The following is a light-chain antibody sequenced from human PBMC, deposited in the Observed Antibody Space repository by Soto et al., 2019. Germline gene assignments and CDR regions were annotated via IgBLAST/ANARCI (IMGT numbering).Light chain of an antibody. CDR2: GAS. CDR1: QSVTSSY. J-gene: IGKJ1*01. Sequence: EIGLTQSPGTLSLPPGERATLSCRASQSVTSSYLGWYQQKPGQAPRLVIYGASSRATGIPDRFSGSGSGTDFTLTISRLEPEDFAVYYCQQYGTSPWTFGQGTKVEIK. V-gene: IGKV3-20*01. CDR3: QQYGTSPWT.